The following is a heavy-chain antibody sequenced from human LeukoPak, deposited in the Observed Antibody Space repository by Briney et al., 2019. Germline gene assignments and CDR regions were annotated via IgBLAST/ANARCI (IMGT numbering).Heavy chain of an antibody. CDR2: ISSSGSTI. CDR1: GFTFSSYE. V-gene: IGHV3-48*03. Sequence: GGSLRLSCAASGFTFSSYEMNWVRQAPGKGLEWVSYISSSGSTIYYADSVKGRFTISRDNAKNSLYLQMNSLRAEDTAVYYCARRVQTFDIWGQGTMVTVSS. CDR3: ARRVQTFDI. D-gene: IGHD1-1*01. J-gene: IGHJ3*02.